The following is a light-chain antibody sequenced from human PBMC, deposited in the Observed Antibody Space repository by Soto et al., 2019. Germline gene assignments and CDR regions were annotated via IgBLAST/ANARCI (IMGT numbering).Light chain of an antibody. J-gene: IGKJ1*01. CDR2: DAS. CDR3: QQYSSSRT. Sequence: EIVLTQSPGTLSLSPGERATLSFRASQSVSSSYLAWYQQKPGQAPRLLIYDASRRATGIPDRFSGSGSGTDFTLTISRLEPEDFAVYYCQQYSSSRTFGQGTKVDI. CDR1: QSVSSSY. V-gene: IGKV3-20*01.